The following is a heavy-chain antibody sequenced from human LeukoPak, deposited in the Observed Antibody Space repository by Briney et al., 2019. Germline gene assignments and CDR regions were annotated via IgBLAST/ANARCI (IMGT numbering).Heavy chain of an antibody. Sequence: GGSLRLSCAASGFTFSSYSMNWVRQAPGKGLEWVSYISSSSSTIYYADSVKGRFTISRDNAKNSLYLQMNSLRAEDTAVYYCARLLIYGYASFDIWGQGTMVTVSS. V-gene: IGHV3-48*04. D-gene: IGHD5-18*01. CDR2: ISSSSSTI. J-gene: IGHJ3*02. CDR3: ARLLIYGYASFDI. CDR1: GFTFSSYS.